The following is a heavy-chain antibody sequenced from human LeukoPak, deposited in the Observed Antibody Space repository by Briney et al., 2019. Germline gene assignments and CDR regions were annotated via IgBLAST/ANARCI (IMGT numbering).Heavy chain of an antibody. V-gene: IGHV3-72*01. CDR1: GFTLSDHY. CDR2: IRNKANRYTT. CDR3: TRGASYTNTWLDAFDI. Sequence: GGSLRLSCAASGFTLSDHYMDWVRQAPGKGLEWLGRIRNKANRYTTDYAASVKGRFTISGDDSKNSLYLQMNSLKTEDTAVYYCTRGASYTNTWLDAFDIWGQGTMVTVSS. J-gene: IGHJ3*02. D-gene: IGHD3-16*01.